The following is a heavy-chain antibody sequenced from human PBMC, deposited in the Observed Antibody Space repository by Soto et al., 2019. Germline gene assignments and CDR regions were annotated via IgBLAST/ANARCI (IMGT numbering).Heavy chain of an antibody. Sequence: QVQLVESGGGVVQSGRSLRLSCAASGFTFKNYDIHWVRQAPGKGLEWVALIRYDGIDKYYADSVKGRFTVSRDTSNNMLYLQMNSLRVEDTAVYYCARGAREWLTNWFDPWGQGSLVTVSS. CDR2: IRYDGIDK. J-gene: IGHJ5*02. D-gene: IGHD6-19*01. CDR3: ARGAREWLTNWFDP. CDR1: GFTFKNYD. V-gene: IGHV3-33*01.